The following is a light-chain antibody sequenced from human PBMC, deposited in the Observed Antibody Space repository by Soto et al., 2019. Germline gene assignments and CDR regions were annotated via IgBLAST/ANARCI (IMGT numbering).Light chain of an antibody. CDR1: QTISSW. CDR3: QKYNSAPWT. Sequence: DIQLTQSHSTLSGSVGDGVTLTCRASQTISSWLAWYQQKPGKAPKLLIYKASTLKSGVPSRFSGSGSGTDFTLTISSLQPEDVATYYCQKYNSAPWTFGQGTKVDIK. J-gene: IGKJ1*01. V-gene: IGKV1-5*03. CDR2: KAS.